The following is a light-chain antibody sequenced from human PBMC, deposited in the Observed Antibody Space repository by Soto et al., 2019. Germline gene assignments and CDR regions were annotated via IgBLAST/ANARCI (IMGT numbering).Light chain of an antibody. CDR1: SSDIGDTHY. Sequence: QSVLTEPPCASVSPGQSVTVSCTGTSSDIGDTHYVSWYQQHPGKAPKLMVYEVSKRPSGVPDRFSGSKSGNTASLTVSGLLAEDEGDYYCSSYAGRDTVVFGSGTKVPV. V-gene: IGLV2-8*01. CDR2: EVS. J-gene: IGLJ1*01. CDR3: SSYAGRDTVV.